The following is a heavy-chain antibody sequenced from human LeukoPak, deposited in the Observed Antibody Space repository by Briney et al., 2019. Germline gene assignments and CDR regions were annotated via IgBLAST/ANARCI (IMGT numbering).Heavy chain of an antibody. CDR1: GFTFSSSW. J-gene: IGHJ4*02. D-gene: IGHD6-13*01. Sequence: GGSLRLSCAASGFTFSSSWMHWVRQAPGKGLVWVSRINSDGSSTTYADSVKGRFTISRDNAKNTLYLQMNSLRAEDTAVYYCARXXVIAGGSAYWGQGTLVTVSS. CDR3: ARXXVIAGGSAY. CDR2: INSDGSST. V-gene: IGHV3-74*01.